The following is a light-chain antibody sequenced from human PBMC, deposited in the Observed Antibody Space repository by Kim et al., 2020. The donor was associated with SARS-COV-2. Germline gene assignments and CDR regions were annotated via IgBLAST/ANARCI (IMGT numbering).Light chain of an antibody. CDR3: QQRSNWPIT. CDR1: QIVSSY. Sequence: LSPEERAPPSCSTSQIVSSYLAWYQQHPEQPPRLLIYAASDRATGIPARFGGGGSETDFTLTSSSLEPEDSAVYYCQQRSNWPITFGQGTRLEIK. CDR2: AAS. J-gene: IGKJ5*01. V-gene: IGKV3-11*01.